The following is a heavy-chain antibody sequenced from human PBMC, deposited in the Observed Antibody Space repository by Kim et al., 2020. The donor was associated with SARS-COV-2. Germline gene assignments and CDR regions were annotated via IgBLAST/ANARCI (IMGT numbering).Heavy chain of an antibody. V-gene: IGHV3-15*01. Sequence: YAAPVKGRFTISRDDSKNTLYLQMNSLKTEDTAVYYCTAHNDYGDYVLDYWGQGTLVTVSS. CDR3: TAHNDYGDYVLDY. D-gene: IGHD4-17*01. J-gene: IGHJ4*02.